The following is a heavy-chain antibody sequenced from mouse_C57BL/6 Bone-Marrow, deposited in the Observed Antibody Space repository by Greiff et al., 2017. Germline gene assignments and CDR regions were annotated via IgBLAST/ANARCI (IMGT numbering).Heavy chain of an antibody. V-gene: IGHV1-81*01. D-gene: IGHD2-4*01. CDR1: GYTFTSYG. J-gene: IGHJ3*01. CDR2: IYPRSGNT. Sequence: QVQLQQSGAELARPGASVKLSCKASGYTFTSYGISWVKQRTGQGLEWIGEIYPRSGNTYYNEKFKGKATLTADKSSSTAYMELRSLTSEDSAVYFCGGSPYYDYDVTGFAYWGQGTLVTVSA. CDR3: GGSPYYDYDVTGFAY.